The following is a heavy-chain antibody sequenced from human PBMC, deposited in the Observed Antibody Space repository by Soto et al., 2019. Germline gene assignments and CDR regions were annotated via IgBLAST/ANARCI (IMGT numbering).Heavy chain of an antibody. D-gene: IGHD1-26*01. J-gene: IGHJ4*02. CDR1: GFTLSDYY. CDR2: ISGSGSII. Sequence: QVRLMESGGGLVRPGGSLRLSCAVSGFTLSDYYMSWIRQAPGKGLEWVSYISGSGSIIYYADSVKGRFTISRDNAKNSLYLQMNSLRAEDTAAYYCARDQRMTTTPVDYWGQGTLVTVSS. CDR3: ARDQRMTTTPVDY. V-gene: IGHV3-11*01.